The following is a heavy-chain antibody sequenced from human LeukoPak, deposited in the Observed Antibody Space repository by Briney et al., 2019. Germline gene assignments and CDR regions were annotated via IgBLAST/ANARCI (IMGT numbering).Heavy chain of an antibody. V-gene: IGHV4-4*07. CDR2: IYSSGSD. J-gene: IGHJ2*01. D-gene: IGHD3-10*01. CDR3: ARAVWTVPTRGCFDL. Sequence: SETLSLTCTVSGGSISSYFWSWIRQPAGKGLEWIGRIYSSGSDNYNPSLKSRVTMSVDTSKNQFSLKLSSVTAADTAVYYCARAVWTVPTRGCFDLWGRGTLVTVSS. CDR1: GGSISSYF.